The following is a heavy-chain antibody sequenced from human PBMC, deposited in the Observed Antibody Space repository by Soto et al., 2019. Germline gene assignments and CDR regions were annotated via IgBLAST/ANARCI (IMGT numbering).Heavy chain of an antibody. V-gene: IGHV3-74*01. CDR2: VKSDGSRR. J-gene: IGHJ5*02. CDR3: ARVLVTVASAGNS. D-gene: IGHD4-17*01. CDR1: GFTFSKYW. Sequence: PGGSLILSCVGSGFTFSKYWMHWVRQAPGKVLEWVSRVKSDGSRRSGGGSVKGRFTIPRENAENTRYLKMKSLTPADPALYYGARVLVTVASAGNSWGLGTGVAVSS.